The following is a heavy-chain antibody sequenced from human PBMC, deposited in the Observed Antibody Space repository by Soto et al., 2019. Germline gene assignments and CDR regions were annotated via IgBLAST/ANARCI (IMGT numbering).Heavy chain of an antibody. V-gene: IGHV4-30-2*01. CDR2: IYQSGVT. CDR3: ARVVIDFWSGYNYYGMDV. J-gene: IGHJ6*02. D-gene: IGHD3-3*01. CDR1: GDSYSISTYS. Sequence: PSETLSLTCNMSGDSYSISTYSWSWIRQPPGKALQWIGFIYQSGVTSYNPSLASRVSISLDRSNNQFSLKLSSVTAADTAVYYCARVVIDFWSGYNYYGMDVWGQGTTVTVSS.